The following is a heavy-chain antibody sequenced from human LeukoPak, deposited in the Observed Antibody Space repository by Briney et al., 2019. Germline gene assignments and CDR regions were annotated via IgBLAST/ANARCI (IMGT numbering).Heavy chain of an antibody. J-gene: IGHJ3*02. CDR1: GFTFSSYR. V-gene: IGHV3-7*01. Sequence: PGGSLRLSCAASGFTFSSYRMSWVRQAPGKGLEWVADIKQDGSEKYYVDSVKGRFTISRQNAKNSLFLQMNSLRAEDTAVYYCARHRSGGSQDDAFDIWGQGTMVTVSS. CDR3: ARHRSGGSQDDAFDI. CDR2: IKQDGSEK. D-gene: IGHD2-15*01.